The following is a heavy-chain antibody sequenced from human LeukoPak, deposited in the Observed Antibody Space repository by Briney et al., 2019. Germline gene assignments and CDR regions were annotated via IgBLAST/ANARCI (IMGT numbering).Heavy chain of an antibody. D-gene: IGHD1-26*01. V-gene: IGHV3-23*01. CDR3: ALAYREDYFDY. J-gene: IGHJ4*02. CDR2: ISGSGGST. CDR1: GFTFSSYA. Sequence: PGGSLRLSCAASGFTFSSYAMSWVRQAPGKGLEWVSPISGSGGSTYYADSVEGRFTISRDNSKNTLYLQMNSLRAEDTAVYYCALAYREDYFDYWGQGTLVTVSS.